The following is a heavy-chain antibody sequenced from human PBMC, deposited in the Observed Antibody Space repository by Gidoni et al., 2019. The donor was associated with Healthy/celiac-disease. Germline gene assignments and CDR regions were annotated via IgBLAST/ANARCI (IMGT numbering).Heavy chain of an antibody. CDR3: ARDDVEDIVAPPNPRYYYYGMDV. CDR1: GFTVSINY. J-gene: IGHJ6*02. Sequence: EVQLVESGGGLVQPGGSLRLSCAASGFTVSINYMSWVRQAPGKGLEWVSVIYSGGSTYYADSVKGRFTISRDNSKNTLYLKMNSLRAEDTAVYYCARDDVEDIVAPPNPRYYYYGMDVWGQGTTVTVSS. D-gene: IGHD5-12*01. CDR2: IYSGGST. V-gene: IGHV3-66*01.